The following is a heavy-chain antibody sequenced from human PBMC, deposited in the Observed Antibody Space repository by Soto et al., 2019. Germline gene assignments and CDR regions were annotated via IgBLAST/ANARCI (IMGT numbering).Heavy chain of an antibody. CDR2: IYYSGST. Sequence: QVQLQESGPGLVKPSETLSLTCTVSGGSISSYNRSWIRQPPGKGLEWIGYIYYSGSTNNHPSLKSRVTISVDTAKIQFSLKLSSVTAADTAVYYCARRYGYSFDYWGQGTLVTVSS. CDR3: ARRYGYSFDY. J-gene: IGHJ4*02. CDR1: GGSISSYN. D-gene: IGHD1-1*01. V-gene: IGHV4-59*08.